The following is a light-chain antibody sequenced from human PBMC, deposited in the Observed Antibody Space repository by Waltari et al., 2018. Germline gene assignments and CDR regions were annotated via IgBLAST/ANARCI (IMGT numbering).Light chain of an antibody. Sequence: EIVMAQSPATLSVSPGERATLSCRASQSVASNLAWYQKKPGQAPRLLIYGASTRATGIPAEFSGSGSGTEFTLTISSLQSEDFAVYYCQQYNNWPQTFGQGTKVEIK. CDR2: GAS. V-gene: IGKV3-15*01. CDR1: QSVASN. J-gene: IGKJ1*01. CDR3: QQYNNWPQT.